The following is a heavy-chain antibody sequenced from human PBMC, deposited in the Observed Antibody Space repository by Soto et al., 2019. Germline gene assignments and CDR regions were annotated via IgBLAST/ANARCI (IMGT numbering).Heavy chain of an antibody. CDR2: ISSDGSST. D-gene: IGHD4-17*01. J-gene: IGHJ1*01. V-gene: IGHV3-74*01. CDR3: ARPMTTVTHDFQH. CDR1: GFTFSSYW. Sequence: PGGSLRLSCAASGFTFSSYWMHWVRQAPGKGLVWVSRISSDGSSTSYADSVKGRFTISRDNAKNTLYLHMNSLRAEDTAVYYCARPMTTVTHDFQHWGQGTLVTVSS.